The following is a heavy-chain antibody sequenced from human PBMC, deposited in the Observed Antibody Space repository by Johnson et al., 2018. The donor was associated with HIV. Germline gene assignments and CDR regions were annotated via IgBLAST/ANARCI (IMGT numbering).Heavy chain of an antibody. Sequence: VQLVESGGGVVQPGRSLRLSCAASGFTFSSYAMHWVRQAPGKGLEWVANIKQDGSEKYYVDSVKGRFTISRDNSKNTLYLQMNSLRAEDTAVYYCAKASQQLVSGAFDIWGQGTMVTVSS. CDR2: IKQDGSEK. CDR1: GFTFSSYA. D-gene: IGHD6-13*01. V-gene: IGHV3-7*01. CDR3: AKASQQLVSGAFDI. J-gene: IGHJ3*02.